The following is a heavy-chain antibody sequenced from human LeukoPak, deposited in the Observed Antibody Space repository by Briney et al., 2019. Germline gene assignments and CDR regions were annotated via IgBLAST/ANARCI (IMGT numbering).Heavy chain of an antibody. CDR1: GYTFTSYA. V-gene: IGHV7-4-1*02. Sequence: GASVKVSCKASGYTFTSYAMNWVRQAPGQGLEWMGWINTNTGNPTYAQGFTGRFVFSLDTSVSTAYLQISSLKAEDTAVYYCASRYDSSGYYEGDAFDIWGQGTMVTVSS. CDR2: INTNTGNP. J-gene: IGHJ3*02. D-gene: IGHD3-22*01. CDR3: ASRYDSSGYYEGDAFDI.